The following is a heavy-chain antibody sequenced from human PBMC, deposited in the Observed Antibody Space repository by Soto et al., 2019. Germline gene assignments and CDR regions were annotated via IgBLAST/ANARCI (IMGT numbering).Heavy chain of an antibody. D-gene: IGHD2-15*01. CDR1: GYTFTSYG. CDR2: ISAYNGNT. V-gene: IGHV1-18*01. J-gene: IGHJ4*02. Sequence: ASVKVSCKASGYTFTSYGISWVRQAPGQGLEWMGWISAYNGNTNYAQKLQGRVTMTTDTSTSTAYMELRSLRSDDTAVYYCARGPSIGGSCWYYFDYWGQGTLVTVSS. CDR3: ARGPSIGGSCWYYFDY.